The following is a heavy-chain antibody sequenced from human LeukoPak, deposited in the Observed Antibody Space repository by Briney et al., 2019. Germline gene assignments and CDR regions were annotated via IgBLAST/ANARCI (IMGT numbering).Heavy chain of an antibody. CDR1: GFTFSSYS. V-gene: IGHV3-33*01. Sequence: GGSLRLSCAASGFTFSSYSMHWVRQAPGKGLERVAVIWYDGSNKYYADSVKGRFTISRDDSKNTLYLQMNSLRAEDTAVYYCARDLSSGSLFDYWGQGTLVTVSS. CDR2: IWYDGSNK. CDR3: ARDLSSGSLFDY. D-gene: IGHD1-26*01. J-gene: IGHJ4*02.